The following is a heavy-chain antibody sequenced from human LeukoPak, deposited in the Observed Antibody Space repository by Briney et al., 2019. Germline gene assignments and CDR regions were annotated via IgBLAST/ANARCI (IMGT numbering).Heavy chain of an antibody. J-gene: IGHJ3*02. CDR1: GYTFTGYY. Sequence: ASVKVSCKASGYTFTGYYMHWVRQAPGQGLEWMGWINPNSGGTNYAQKFQGRVTMTRDTSTSTAYMELSRLRSDDTAVYYCARELEYSSSSTAFDIWGQGTMVTVSS. V-gene: IGHV1-2*02. D-gene: IGHD6-6*01. CDR3: ARELEYSSSSTAFDI. CDR2: INPNSGGT.